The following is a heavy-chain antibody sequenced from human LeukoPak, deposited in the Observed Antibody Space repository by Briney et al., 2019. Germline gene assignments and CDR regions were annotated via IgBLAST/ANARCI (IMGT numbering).Heavy chain of an antibody. Sequence: GASVKVSCKASGYTFTNYYIHWVRQAPGQGLEWMGIINPSGDNTWYAQKFQGRVTMTRDMSTSTGYMELSSLRSEDTAVYYCARDNSVGDTAWWFDPWGQGTLVTVSS. CDR2: INPSGDNT. V-gene: IGHV1-46*01. CDR1: GYTFTNYY. CDR3: ARDNSVGDTAWWFDP. D-gene: IGHD1-26*01. J-gene: IGHJ5*02.